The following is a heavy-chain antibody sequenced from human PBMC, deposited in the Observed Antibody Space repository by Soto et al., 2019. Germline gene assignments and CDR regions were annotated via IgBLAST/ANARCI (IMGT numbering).Heavy chain of an antibody. CDR3: ARHEQFYYTYYGMDV. CDR2: INPGDFDFDT. V-gene: IGHV5-51*01. J-gene: IGHJ6*02. CDR1: GYTFTTYW. Sequence: PRESLKISCKGSGYTFTTYWIAWVRPIPGKGLEWVGIINPGDFDFDTRYSPSFQGQVTISADRSTSTAYLQWSSLKASDTAMYYCARHEQFYYTYYGMDVWGQGTTVTVSS.